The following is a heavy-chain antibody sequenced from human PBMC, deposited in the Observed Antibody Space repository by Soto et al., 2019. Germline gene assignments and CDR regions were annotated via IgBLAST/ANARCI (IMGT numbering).Heavy chain of an antibody. CDR1: GYIFTAYG. J-gene: IGHJ4*02. Sequence: QVQLVQSGPEVKRPGASVKVYCKTSGYIFTAYGLAWLRQSPVQRPEWMGWVSTNDDRTNYAQKFQGRVTMTTDRSTTTTYMELRSLRTDDTAVYYGARELNTASRAYYSFAIWGQGTLVTVSS. D-gene: IGHD3-10*01. V-gene: IGHV1-18*01. CDR3: ARELNTASRAYYSFAI. CDR2: VSTNDDRT.